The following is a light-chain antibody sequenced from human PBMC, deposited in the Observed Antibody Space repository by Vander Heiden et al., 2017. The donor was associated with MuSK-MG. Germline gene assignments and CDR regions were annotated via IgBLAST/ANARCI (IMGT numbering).Light chain of an antibody. CDR3: QQYNNWPPRT. Sequence: EIVMTQSPATLSVSPGERATLSCRASQSVSSNLAWYQQKPGQAPRLLIYGASTRDTGIPARFSGSGYGTEFTLTISSLQSEDFAVYYCQQYNNWPPRTFGQGTKLEIK. CDR2: GAS. CDR1: QSVSSN. V-gene: IGKV3-15*01. J-gene: IGKJ2*01.